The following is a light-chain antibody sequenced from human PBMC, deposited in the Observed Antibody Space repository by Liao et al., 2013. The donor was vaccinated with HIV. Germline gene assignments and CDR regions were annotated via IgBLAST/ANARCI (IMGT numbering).Light chain of an antibody. CDR3: QAWDSNTAYV. CDR1: DLESGY. CDR2: QSD. V-gene: IGLV3-1*01. J-gene: IGLJ1*01. Sequence: SNDLTQPPTVSVSPGQTAIITCSGQDLESGYTSWFQQKPGQSPVLVMYQSDRRPSGIPARFAGSVSGKTATLTITGAQPMDEADYYCQAWDSNTAYVFGTGTKVSVL.